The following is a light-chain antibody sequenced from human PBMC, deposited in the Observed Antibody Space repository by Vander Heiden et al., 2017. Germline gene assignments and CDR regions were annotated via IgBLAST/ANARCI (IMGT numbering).Light chain of an antibody. V-gene: IGLV8-61*01. Sequence: QTVVTQEPSFSVSPGGTVTLTCGLSSGSVSSNYYPSWYQQTPGQAPRTLIYSTNTRSSGVPDRFSGSILGNKAALTITWAQADDESDYYCVLYMGSGIWVFGGGTKLTVL. CDR3: VLYMGSGIWV. CDR2: STN. J-gene: IGLJ3*02. CDR1: SGSVSSNYY.